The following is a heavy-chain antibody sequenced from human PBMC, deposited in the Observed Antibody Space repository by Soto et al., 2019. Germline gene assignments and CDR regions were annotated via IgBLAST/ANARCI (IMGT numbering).Heavy chain of an antibody. J-gene: IGHJ6*02. CDR1: GYSFTDYK. Sequence: SVKVSFKTSGYSFTDYKLHWVRQAPGQGLEWMGGIIPIFGTANYAQKFQGRVTITADESTSTAYMELSSLRSEDTAVYYCARAVTSLDYYYYGMDVWGQGTTVTVSS. CDR3: ARAVTSLDYYYYGMDV. CDR2: IIPIFGTA. V-gene: IGHV1-69*13. D-gene: IGHD2-21*02.